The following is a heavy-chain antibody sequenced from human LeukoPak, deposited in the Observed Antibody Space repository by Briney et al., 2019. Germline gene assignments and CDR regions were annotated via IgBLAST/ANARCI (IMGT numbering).Heavy chain of an antibody. CDR2: ISAYNGNT. D-gene: IGHD6-13*01. V-gene: IGHV1-18*01. CDR1: GYTFTSYG. J-gene: IGHJ5*02. CDR3: ARVLGYSSPGHWFDP. Sequence: ASVNVSCKASGYTFTSYGISWVRQAPGQGLEWMGWISAYNGNTNYAQKLQGRVTMTTDTSTSTAYMELRSLRSDDTAVYYCARVLGYSSPGHWFDPWGQGTLVTVSS.